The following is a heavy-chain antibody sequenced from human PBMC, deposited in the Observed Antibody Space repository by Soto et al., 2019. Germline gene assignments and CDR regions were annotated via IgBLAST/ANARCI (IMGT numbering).Heavy chain of an antibody. CDR2: ISGSGGST. J-gene: IGHJ4*02. V-gene: IGHV3-23*01. CDR3: AKADRSYFDY. Sequence: GGAMRLSCAASGFTFNSYAMSWVRQAPGKGLEWVSAISGSGGSTYYADSVKGRFTISRDNSKNTLYLQMNSLRAEDTAVYYCAKADRSYFDYWGQGTLVTVSS. CDR1: GFTFNSYA.